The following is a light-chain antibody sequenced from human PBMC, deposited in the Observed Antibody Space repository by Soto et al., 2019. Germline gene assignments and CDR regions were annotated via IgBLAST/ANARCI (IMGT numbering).Light chain of an antibody. CDR2: WAS. Sequence: DIVMTQSPDSLAVSLGERATINCKSSQSVFYSSNNKNYLAWYQQKPGQPPKLLIYWASPRESGVPDRFTGSASGTDFTLSSSSPQAEDVAVYSGEQYYGTRYTFGQGTKLEIK. CDR3: EQYYGTRYT. CDR1: QSVFYSSNNKNY. V-gene: IGKV4-1*01. J-gene: IGKJ2*01.